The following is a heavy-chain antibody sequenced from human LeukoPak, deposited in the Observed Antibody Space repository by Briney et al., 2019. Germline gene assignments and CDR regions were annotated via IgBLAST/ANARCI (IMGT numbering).Heavy chain of an antibody. V-gene: IGHV3-23*01. CDR2: ISGSGGTT. CDR3: AKEMHDSSGYYYVRYFQH. D-gene: IGHD3-22*01. J-gene: IGHJ1*01. Sequence: GGSLRLSCAASGFIFSRYGMSWVRQAPGKGLEWVSAISGSGGTTYYADSVKGRFTISRDNSKNTLYLQINSLRAEDTAVYYCAKEMHDSSGYYYVRYFQHWGQGTLVTVSS. CDR1: GFIFSRYG.